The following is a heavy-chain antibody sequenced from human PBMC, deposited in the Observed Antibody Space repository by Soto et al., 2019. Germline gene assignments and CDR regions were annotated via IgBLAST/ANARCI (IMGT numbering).Heavy chain of an antibody. V-gene: IGHV1-2*04. J-gene: IGHJ6*02. D-gene: IGHD6-6*01. CDR3: ARDGGIAARLYYYYGMDV. CDR1: GYTFTGYY. CDR2: INPNSGGT. Sequence: EASVKVSCKASGYTFTGYYMHWVRQAPGQGLEWMGWINPNSGGTNYAQKFQGWVTMTRDTSISTAYMELSRLRSDDTAVYYCARDGGIAARLYYYYGMDVWGQGTTVTVSS.